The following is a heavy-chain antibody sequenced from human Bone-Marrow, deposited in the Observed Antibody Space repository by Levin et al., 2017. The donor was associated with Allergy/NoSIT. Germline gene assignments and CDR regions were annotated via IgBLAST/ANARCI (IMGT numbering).Heavy chain of an antibody. CDR3: ARRFSGYSFDP. V-gene: IGHV4-59*01. D-gene: IGHD3-22*01. J-gene: IGHJ5*02. CDR1: GDSLSSYY. Sequence: RASETLSLTCTVSGDSLSSYYWSWIRQPPGKGLEWIGYVFHTAATSYNPSLRSRVSISIDTSKNQFSLKMTSVTPADTAVYYCARRFSGYSFDPWGQGTLVSVSS. CDR2: VFHTAAT.